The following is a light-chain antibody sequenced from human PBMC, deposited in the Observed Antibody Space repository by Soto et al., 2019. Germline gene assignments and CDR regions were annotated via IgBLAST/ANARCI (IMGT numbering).Light chain of an antibody. V-gene: IGLV2-8*01. CDR2: EVS. CDR3: SSYAGSNNYV. CDR1: SSDVGSYDY. Sequence: QSALIQPPSVSGSPGQSVTISCTGTSSDVGSYDYVSWYQQHPGKAPKVIIYEVSKRPSGVPDRFSGSKSGNTASLTVSGLQAEDEADYYCSSYAGSNNYVFGIGTKVTVL. J-gene: IGLJ1*01.